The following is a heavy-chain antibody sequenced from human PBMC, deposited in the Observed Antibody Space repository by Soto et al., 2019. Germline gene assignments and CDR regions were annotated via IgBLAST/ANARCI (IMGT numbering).Heavy chain of an antibody. Sequence: EVQLVESGGGLVQPGGSLRLSCAASGFTLSSYWMHWVRQAPGKGLVWISRINIDGSSTSYADSVKGRFTTSRENTKNTLYLQVNSLRAADTAVYYCSTSRDGYNFVVDCWGQGTLVTVSS. CDR3: STSRDGYNFVVDC. D-gene: IGHD5-12*01. CDR1: GFTLSSYW. CDR2: INIDGSST. J-gene: IGHJ4*02. V-gene: IGHV3-74*01.